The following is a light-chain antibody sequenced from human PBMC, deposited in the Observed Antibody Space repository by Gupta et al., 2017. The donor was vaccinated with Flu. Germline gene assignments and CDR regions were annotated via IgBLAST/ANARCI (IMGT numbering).Light chain of an antibody. CDR1: QSLAHNDGNTY. CDR3: LQGTHWPYT. Sequence: VVMTHSPPFLPVTRGQPASISCRSGQSLAHNDGNTYLSWFQQRPGQSPRRLIYQVSNRDSGVPDRFSGSGSGSDFTLKISRVEADDVGVYYCLQGTHWPYTFGQGTKLEI. CDR2: QVS. V-gene: IGKV2-30*02. J-gene: IGKJ2*01.